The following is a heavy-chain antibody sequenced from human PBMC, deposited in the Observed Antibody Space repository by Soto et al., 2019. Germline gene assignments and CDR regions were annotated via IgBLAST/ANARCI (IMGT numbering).Heavy chain of an antibody. Sequence: PGGSLRLSCAASGFTFSSYAMTWVRQAPGKGLDWVSAISGSGGSTYYADSVKGRFTISRDNSKNTLYLQMNSLRAEDTAVYYCAKDLTYCGGDCYPRDAFDIWGQGTMVNVSS. V-gene: IGHV3-23*01. CDR3: AKDLTYCGGDCYPRDAFDI. J-gene: IGHJ3*02. CDR2: ISGSGGST. D-gene: IGHD2-21*01. CDR1: GFTFSSYA.